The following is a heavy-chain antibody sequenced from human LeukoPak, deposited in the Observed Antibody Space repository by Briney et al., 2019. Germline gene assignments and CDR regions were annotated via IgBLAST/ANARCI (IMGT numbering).Heavy chain of an antibody. V-gene: IGHV4-39*07. CDR1: GGSISSSSYY. J-gene: IGHJ4*02. D-gene: IGHD3-22*01. CDR3: ARTSYDSSGYLDY. CDR2: INHSGST. Sequence: PSETLSLTCTVSGGSISSSSYYWGWIRQPPGKGLEWIGEINHSGSTNYNPSLKSRVTISVDTSKNQFSLKLSSVTAADTAVYYCARTSYDSSGYLDYWGQGTLVTVSS.